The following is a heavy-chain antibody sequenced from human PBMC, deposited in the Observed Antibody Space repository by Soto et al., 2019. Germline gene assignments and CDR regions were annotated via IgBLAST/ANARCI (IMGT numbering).Heavy chain of an antibody. CDR2: ISGSGGST. J-gene: IGHJ6*02. D-gene: IGHD6-13*01. Sequence: PGGSLRLSCAASGFTFSSYAMSWVRQAPGKGLEWVSAISGSGGSTYYADSVKGRFTISRDNSKNTLYLQMNSLRAEDTAVYYCAKDMSSSRYYYYGMDVWGQGTKVTVSS. CDR3: AKDMSSSRYYYYGMDV. V-gene: IGHV3-23*01. CDR1: GFTFSSYA.